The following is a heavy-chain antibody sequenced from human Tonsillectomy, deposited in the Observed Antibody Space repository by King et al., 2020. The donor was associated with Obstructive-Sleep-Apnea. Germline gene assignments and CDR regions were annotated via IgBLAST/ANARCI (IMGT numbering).Heavy chain of an antibody. J-gene: IGHJ5*02. D-gene: IGHD2-15*01. CDR1: GFSFSSNG. CDR3: AKAEGWYHS. Sequence: DVQLVESGGGLVQPGGSLRLSCAASGFSFSSNGMSWVRQAPGKGLEWVSGISGSGFSTHYADSVKGRFTILRDNSKNTLYLQMNSLRAEDTAVYYCAKAEGWYHSWGQGTLVTVSS. CDR2: ISGSGFST. V-gene: IGHV3-23*04.